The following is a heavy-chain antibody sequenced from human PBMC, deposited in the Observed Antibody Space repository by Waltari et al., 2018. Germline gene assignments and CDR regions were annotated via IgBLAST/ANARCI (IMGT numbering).Heavy chain of an antibody. V-gene: IGHV4-34*01. J-gene: IGHJ3*02. CDR1: GGSFSGYY. Sequence: QVQLQQWGAGLLKPSETLSLTCAVYGGSFSGYYWSWIRQPPGKGLEWIGEINHSGSTNYNPSIKSGGTISVDTSKNQFPLKLSSVTAADTAVYYCARPIDYYDSSGSGAFDIWGQGTMVTVSS. CDR3: ARPIDYYDSSGSGAFDI. CDR2: INHSGST. D-gene: IGHD3-22*01.